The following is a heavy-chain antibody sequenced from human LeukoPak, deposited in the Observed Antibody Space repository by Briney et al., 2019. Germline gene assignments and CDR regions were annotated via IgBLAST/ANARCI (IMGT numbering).Heavy chain of an antibody. Sequence: GASVKVSCKASGGSFSSYVVTWVRQAPGQGLEWMGIINPSGGSTSYAQKFQGRVTMTRDTSTSTVYMELSSLRSEDTAVYYCARDAPGQGGEMATISDYWGQGTLVTVSS. D-gene: IGHD5-24*01. CDR2: INPSGGST. J-gene: IGHJ4*02. CDR1: GGSFSSYV. CDR3: ARDAPGQGGEMATISDY. V-gene: IGHV1-46*01.